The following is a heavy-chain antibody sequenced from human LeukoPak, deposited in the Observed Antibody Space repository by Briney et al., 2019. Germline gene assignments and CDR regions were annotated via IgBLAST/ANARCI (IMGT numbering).Heavy chain of an antibody. CDR3: AREIHSNFDY. CDR2: INPNSGGT. V-gene: IGHV1-2*02. Sequence: ASVRVSCKTSGYTFTDYYMHWVRQAPGQGLEWMAWINPNSGGTIYVQKFQGRVTVTRDTSISTAYMELSRLRSDDTAVYYCAREIHSNFDYWGHGTLVTVSS. D-gene: IGHD5-18*01. CDR1: GYTFTDYY. J-gene: IGHJ4*01.